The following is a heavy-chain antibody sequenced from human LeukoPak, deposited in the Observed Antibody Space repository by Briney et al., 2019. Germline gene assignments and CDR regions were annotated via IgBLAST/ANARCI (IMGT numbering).Heavy chain of an antibody. CDR3: ATDPLNVGGYYGSGSRNFDY. D-gene: IGHD3-10*01. J-gene: IGHJ4*02. V-gene: IGHV1-24*01. Sequence: ASVKVSCKVSGYTLTELSMHWVRQAPGKGLEWMGGFDPEDGETIYAQKFQGRVTMTEDTSTDTAYMELSSLRSEDTAVYYCATDPLNVGGYYGSGSRNFDYWGQGTLVTVSS. CDR1: GYTLTELS. CDR2: FDPEDGET.